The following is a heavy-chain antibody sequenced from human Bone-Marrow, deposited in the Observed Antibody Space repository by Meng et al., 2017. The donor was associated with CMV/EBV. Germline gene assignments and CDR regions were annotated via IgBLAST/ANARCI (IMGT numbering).Heavy chain of an antibody. CDR2: ISSSSSYI. CDR3: ARRGGVIALINTRHFDY. J-gene: IGHJ4*02. Sequence: GESLKISCAASGFTFSSYSMNWVRQAPGKGLEWVSSISSSSSYIYYADSVKGRFTISRDNAKNSLYLRMNSLRAEDTAVYYCARRGGVIALINTRHFDYWGQGTLVTVSS. CDR1: GFTFSSYS. V-gene: IGHV3-21*01. D-gene: IGHD2-8*01.